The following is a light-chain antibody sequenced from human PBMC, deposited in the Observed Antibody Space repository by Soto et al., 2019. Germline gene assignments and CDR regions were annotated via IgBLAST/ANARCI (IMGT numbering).Light chain of an antibody. CDR1: QSVRTY. V-gene: IGKV3-11*01. CDR3: HQRNTGPPVT. J-gene: IGKJ5*01. Sequence: EIVLTQSPVTLSLSPGERATLSCRASQSVRTYLVWYQVKPGQAPRLLIYDASRRASGVPARFSCSGSGTDFTLTISSLEPEDFDFYYYHQRNTGPPVTFGQGTRLEIK. CDR2: DAS.